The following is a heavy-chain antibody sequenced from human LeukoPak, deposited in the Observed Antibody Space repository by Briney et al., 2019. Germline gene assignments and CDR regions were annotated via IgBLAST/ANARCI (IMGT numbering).Heavy chain of an antibody. CDR2: IKQDGSEK. CDR3: ARGPMVRGAVRPALIDY. D-gene: IGHD3-10*01. CDR1: GFTFSSYW. V-gene: IGHV3-7*01. Sequence: GGSLRLSCAASGFTFSSYWMSWVRQAPGKGLEWVANIKQDGSEKYYADSVKGRFTISRDNSKNTLYLQMNSLRAEDTAVYYCARGPMVRGAVRPALIDYWGQGTLVTVSS. J-gene: IGHJ4*02.